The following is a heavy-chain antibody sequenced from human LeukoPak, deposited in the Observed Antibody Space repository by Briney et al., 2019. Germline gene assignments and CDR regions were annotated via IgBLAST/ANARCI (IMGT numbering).Heavy chain of an antibody. D-gene: IGHD3-10*01. J-gene: IGHJ4*02. V-gene: IGHV4-34*01. CDR3: ARVGSRGFGY. CDR1: GGSFSGYY. CDR2: INHSGSN. Sequence: SETLSLTCAVYGGSFSGYYWSWVRQPPGKGLEWIGEINHSGSNKYNPSIMSGGTISVDTSKNQFSLKLSSVTAADTAVYYCARVGSRGFGYWGQGTLVTVSS.